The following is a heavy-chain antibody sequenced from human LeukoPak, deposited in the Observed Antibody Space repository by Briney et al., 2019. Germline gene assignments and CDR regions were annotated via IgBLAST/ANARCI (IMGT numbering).Heavy chain of an antibody. V-gene: IGHV3-30*02. CDR2: IRYDGSNI. CDR1: GFNFSRYG. Sequence: GGSLRLSCAASGFNFSRYGMHWVRQAPGKGLEWVAFIRYDGSNIYVADSVKGRFTISRDNAKNSLYLQMNSLRAEDTAVYYCARDRSGYYDSSGYRYYFDYWGQGTLVTVSS. J-gene: IGHJ4*02. D-gene: IGHD3-22*01. CDR3: ARDRSGYYDSSGYRYYFDY.